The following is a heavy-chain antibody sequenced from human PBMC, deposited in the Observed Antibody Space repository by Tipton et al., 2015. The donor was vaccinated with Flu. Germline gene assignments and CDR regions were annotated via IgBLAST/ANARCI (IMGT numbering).Heavy chain of an antibody. D-gene: IGHD3-10*01. CDR3: ATTTYYYGSGSHDY. CDR1: GYSISSRFY. CDR2: FYHGGTT. V-gene: IGHV4-38-2*02. Sequence: TLSLTCTVSGYSISSRFYWGWIRQPPGKGLEWIGCFYHGGTTYYNPSLKSRVAISLDTFKNQFSLKLTSVTAADTALYYCATTTYYYGSGSHDYWGQGTPVTVSS. J-gene: IGHJ4*02.